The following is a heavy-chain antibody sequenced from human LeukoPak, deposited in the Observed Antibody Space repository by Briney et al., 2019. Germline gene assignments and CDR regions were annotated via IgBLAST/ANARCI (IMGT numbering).Heavy chain of an antibody. J-gene: IGHJ6*03. CDR1: GFTFSSHW. V-gene: IGHV3-23*01. CDR3: AKAEYDFWSGYYYYYYYYMDV. Sequence: GGSLRLSCAASGFTFSSHWMTWVRQAPGKGLEWVSAISGSGGSTYYADSEKGRFTISRDNSKNTLYLQMNSLRAEDTAAYYCAKAEYDFWSGYYYYYYYYMDVWGKGTTVTVSS. D-gene: IGHD3-3*01. CDR2: ISGSGGST.